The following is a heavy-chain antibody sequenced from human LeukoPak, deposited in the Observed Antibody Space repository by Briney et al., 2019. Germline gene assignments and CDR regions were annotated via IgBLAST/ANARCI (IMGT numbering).Heavy chain of an antibody. CDR3: ATHTEHYYDSSGYYYGDY. Sequence: ASVKVSCKASAGTFSSYAISWVRQAPGQGLEWMGGIIPIFGTANYAQKFQGRVTITADESTSTAYMELSSLRSEDTAVYYCATHTEHYYDSSGYYYGDYWGQGTLVTVSS. D-gene: IGHD3-22*01. CDR1: AGTFSSYA. CDR2: IIPIFGTA. J-gene: IGHJ4*02. V-gene: IGHV1-69*13.